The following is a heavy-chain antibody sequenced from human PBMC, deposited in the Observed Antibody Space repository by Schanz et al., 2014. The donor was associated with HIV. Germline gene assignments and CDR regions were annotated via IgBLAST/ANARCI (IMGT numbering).Heavy chain of an antibody. CDR2: ISSSSSYT. CDR3: AREQYGEHYFDY. J-gene: IGHJ4*02. D-gene: IGHD3-10*01. Sequence: EVQLVESGGGLVKPGGSLRLSCATSGFTLSSFTMNWVRQAPGKGLEWVSSISSSSSYTYYADSVKGRFTISRDNSQNTLYLQMNSLRAEDTALHYCAREQYGEHYFDYWGQGTLVTVSS. CDR1: GFTLSSFT. V-gene: IGHV3-21*01.